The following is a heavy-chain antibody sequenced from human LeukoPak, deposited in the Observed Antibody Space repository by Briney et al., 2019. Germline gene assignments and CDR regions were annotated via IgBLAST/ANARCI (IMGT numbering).Heavy chain of an antibody. CDR2: IRYDGSNK. V-gene: IGHV3-30*02. CDR1: GFTFSSYG. D-gene: IGHD3-3*01. Sequence: PGGSLRLSCAASGFTFSSYGMHWVRQAPGKGLEWVAFIRYDGSNKYYADSVKGRFTISRDNSKNTLYLQMNSLRAEDTAVYYCAKDRELEWSFDAFDIWGQGTMVTVSS. CDR3: AKDRELEWSFDAFDI. J-gene: IGHJ3*02.